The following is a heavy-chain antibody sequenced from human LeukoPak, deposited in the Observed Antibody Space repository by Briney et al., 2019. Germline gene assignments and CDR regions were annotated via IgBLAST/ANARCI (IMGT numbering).Heavy chain of an antibody. D-gene: IGHD6-13*01. CDR3: ARDETIAAAGTFDY. J-gene: IGHJ4*02. CDR1: GFTFSSYA. V-gene: IGHV3-30-3*01. Sequence: PGGSLRLSCAASGFTFSSYAMPWVRQAPGKGLEWVAVISYDGSNKYYADSVKGRFTISRDNSKNTLYLQMNSLRAEDTAVYYCARDETIAAAGTFDYWGQGTLVTVSS. CDR2: ISYDGSNK.